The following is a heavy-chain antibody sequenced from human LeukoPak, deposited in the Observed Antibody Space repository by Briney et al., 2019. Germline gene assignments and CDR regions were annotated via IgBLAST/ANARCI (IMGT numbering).Heavy chain of an antibody. CDR1: GGSISSGSYY. CDR3: ARDADSYGYESWFDP. Sequence: SETLSLTCTVSGGSISSGSYYWSWVRQPAGKGLEWIGRIYTSGSTNYNPSLKSRVTISVDTSKNQFSLKLSSVTAADTAVYYCARDADSYGYESWFDPWGQGTLVTVSS. CDR2: IYTSGST. V-gene: IGHV4-61*02. D-gene: IGHD5-18*01. J-gene: IGHJ5*02.